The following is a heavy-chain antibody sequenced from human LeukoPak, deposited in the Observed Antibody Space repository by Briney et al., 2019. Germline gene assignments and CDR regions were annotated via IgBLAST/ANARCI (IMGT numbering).Heavy chain of an antibody. J-gene: IGHJ4*02. CDR2: IKQDGSEK. Sequence: GGSLRLSCAASRFTFSSYWMSWVRQAPGKGLEWVANIKQDGSEKYYVDSVKGRFTISRDNAKNSLYLQMNSLRAEDTAVYYCAREYDILTGAQGFDYWGQGTLVTVSS. D-gene: IGHD3-9*01. V-gene: IGHV3-7*01. CDR3: AREYDILTGAQGFDY. CDR1: RFTFSSYW.